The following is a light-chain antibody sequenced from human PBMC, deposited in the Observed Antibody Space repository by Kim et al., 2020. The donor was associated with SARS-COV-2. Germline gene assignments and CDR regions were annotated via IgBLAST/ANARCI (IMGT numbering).Light chain of an antibody. Sequence: VAVALGQTATITCGGNNIAGRTVHWYQQKAGQAPVLVIYRDRSRPSGIPERFSGSNSGNTATLTISRAQAGDEADYYCQVWDSGVVFGGGTKLTVL. CDR1: NIAGRT. CDR2: RDR. CDR3: QVWDSGVV. J-gene: IGLJ3*02. V-gene: IGLV3-9*01.